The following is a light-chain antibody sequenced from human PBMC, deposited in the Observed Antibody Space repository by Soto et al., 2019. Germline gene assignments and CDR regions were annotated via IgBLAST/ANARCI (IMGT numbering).Light chain of an antibody. CDR3: QHYNNWPPWT. CDR2: DAS. CDR1: QSVSNN. J-gene: IGKJ1*01. V-gene: IGKV3-15*01. Sequence: ETVMTQSPATLSVSPGERAALCCRASQSVSNNLAWYQQKPGQAPRLLIYDASTRATGIPARFSGRGSGTEFALTISSLQSEDFAVYYCQHYNNWPPWTFGQGTKVEIK.